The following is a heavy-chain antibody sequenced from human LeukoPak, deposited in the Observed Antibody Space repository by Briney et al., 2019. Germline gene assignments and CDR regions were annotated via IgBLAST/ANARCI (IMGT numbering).Heavy chain of an antibody. D-gene: IGHD2-2*01. J-gene: IGHJ4*02. CDR3: VKALREGNCRTTSCYDY. CDR1: GFTFSSYA. Sequence: SGGSLRLSCSASGFTFSSYAMHWVRQAPGKGLEYVSAISSNGGSTYYADSVKGRFTISRDNSKNTLHLQMSSLRAEDTAVYYCVKALREGNCRTTSCYDYWGQGTLVTVSS. CDR2: ISSNGGST. V-gene: IGHV3-64D*06.